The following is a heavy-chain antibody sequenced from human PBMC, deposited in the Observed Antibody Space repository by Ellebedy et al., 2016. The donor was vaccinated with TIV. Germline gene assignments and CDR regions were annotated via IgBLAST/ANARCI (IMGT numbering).Heavy chain of an antibody. V-gene: IGHV3-30-3*01. J-gene: IGHJ4*02. CDR3: ARDYSTVVTPSHFDF. D-gene: IGHD4-23*01. CDR2: ISSDGNDK. Sequence: PGGSLRLSCAASGFTFSSYAMHWVRQAPGKGLEWVATISSDGNDKYFADSVKGRFTISRDNSKNTLYLQVNSLRAEDTALYYCARDYSTVVTPSHFDFWGPGTLVTVSS. CDR1: GFTFSSYA.